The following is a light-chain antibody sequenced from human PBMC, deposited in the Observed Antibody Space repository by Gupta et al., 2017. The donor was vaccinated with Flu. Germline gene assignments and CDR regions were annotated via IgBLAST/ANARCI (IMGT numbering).Light chain of an antibody. V-gene: IGKV2-30*02. CDR3: KQYGSWPYS. CDR1: WSVTHNYGDTY. J-gene: IGKJ2*01. Sequence: VMLGMPPAMCHNSGWSVTHNYGDTYFDWYQQKPGQAPTLLIYKASSRDSGVPDRFSGSGSGTDFTLNITRLEADDVVVYYCKQYGSWPYSFGHGTKVEIK. CDR2: KAS.